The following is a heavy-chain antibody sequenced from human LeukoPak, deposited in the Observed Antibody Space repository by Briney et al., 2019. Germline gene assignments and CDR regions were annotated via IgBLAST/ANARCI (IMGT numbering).Heavy chain of an antibody. Sequence: SETLSLTCTVSGGSVSIGNYYWSWIRQPPGKGPEWIGYVYYSGSTYYNPSLESRVTLSRDTSTNQFSLKLRSVTAADTAVYYCARDHSGTNYVMDWGQGTLVTVSS. D-gene: IGHD4/OR15-4a*01. CDR2: VYYSGST. CDR1: GGSVSIGNYY. J-gene: IGHJ4*02. CDR3: ARDHSGTNYVMD. V-gene: IGHV4-30-4*02.